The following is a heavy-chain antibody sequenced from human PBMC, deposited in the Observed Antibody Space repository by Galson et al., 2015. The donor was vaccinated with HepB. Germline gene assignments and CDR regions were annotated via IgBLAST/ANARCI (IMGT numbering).Heavy chain of an antibody. CDR1: GGTFSSYA. J-gene: IGHJ6*02. V-gene: IGHV1-69*06. CDR3: ARVTQGSYGMDV. Sequence: KVSCKASGGTFSSYAISWVRQAPGQGLEWMGGIIPIFGTANYAQKFQGRVTITADKSTSTAYMELSSLRSEDTAVYYCARVTQGSYGMDVWGQGTTVTVSS. D-gene: IGHD3-10*01. CDR2: IIPIFGTA.